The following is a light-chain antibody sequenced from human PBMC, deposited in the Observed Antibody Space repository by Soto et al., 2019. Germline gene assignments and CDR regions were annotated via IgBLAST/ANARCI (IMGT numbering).Light chain of an antibody. CDR1: QNISGY. V-gene: IGKV3-11*01. CDR3: QQRSNLPWT. CDR2: DAS. Sequence: DIVLTQSPATLSLSPGQRATLSCRASQNISGYLAWYQQKPGQAPRLLIYDASNRATVIPVRFSGSGSGTDYTLTVSSLEPEDFAVYYCQQRSNLPWTFGQGTQV. J-gene: IGKJ1*01.